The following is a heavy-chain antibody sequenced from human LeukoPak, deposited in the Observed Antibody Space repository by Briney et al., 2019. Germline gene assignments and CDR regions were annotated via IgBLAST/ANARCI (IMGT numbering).Heavy chain of an antibody. Sequence: GRSLRLSCAASGFTFTNFGMHWVRQTPGRGLEWVALVSYGGTNKYYTPSVKGRFTISRDNSKNTLYLQMNSLRAEDTAVYYCAKDYFRGAAAGPFDYWGQGTLVTVSS. D-gene: IGHD6-13*01. J-gene: IGHJ4*02. CDR3: AKDYFRGAAAGPFDY. CDR1: GFTFTNFG. CDR2: VSYGGTNK. V-gene: IGHV3-30*18.